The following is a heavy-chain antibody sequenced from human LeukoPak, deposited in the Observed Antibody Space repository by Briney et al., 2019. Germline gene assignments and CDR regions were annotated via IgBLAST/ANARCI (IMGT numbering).Heavy chain of an antibody. Sequence: PGGSLRLSCAASGFTFSSYGMHWVRQAPGKGLEWVAVIWYDGSNKYYADSVKGRFTISRDNSKNTLYLQMNSLRAEDTAVYYCAKPYCGGDCYHHDAFDIWGQGTMVTVSS. J-gene: IGHJ3*02. CDR1: GFTFSSYG. V-gene: IGHV3-33*06. CDR2: IWYDGSNK. D-gene: IGHD2-21*02. CDR3: AKPYCGGDCYHHDAFDI.